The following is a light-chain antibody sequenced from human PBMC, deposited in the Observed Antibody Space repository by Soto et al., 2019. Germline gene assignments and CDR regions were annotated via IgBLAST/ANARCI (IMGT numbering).Light chain of an antibody. CDR1: QSVSSSN. CDR3: QQYNSYST. Sequence: EIVLTQSPGTLSLSPGDRATLYCRASQSVSSSNLAWYQQKRGQSPRLLIYGESSRATGIPDRFSGSGSGPDFTLTISSLQPEDFASYYCQQYNSYSTFGQGTKVDIK. V-gene: IGKV3-20*01. CDR2: GES. J-gene: IGKJ1*01.